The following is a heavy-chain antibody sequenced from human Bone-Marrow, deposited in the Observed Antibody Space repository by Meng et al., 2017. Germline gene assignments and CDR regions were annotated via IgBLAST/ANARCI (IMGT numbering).Heavy chain of an antibody. J-gene: IGHJ4*02. D-gene: IGHD5-18*01. V-gene: IGHV1-2*06. CDR3: VRDVRQPLDF. CDR1: GYDFTAYF. Sequence: QERLLQSGAEVKKPGASMTISCKASGYDFTAYFLHWVRLAPGQGLQWVGQIDPYSGDTVYAQKFRGRVTMTRDTSVNSAYLEVNRLTSDDTAVYYCVRDVRQPLDFWGQGTLVTVSS. CDR2: IDPYSGDT.